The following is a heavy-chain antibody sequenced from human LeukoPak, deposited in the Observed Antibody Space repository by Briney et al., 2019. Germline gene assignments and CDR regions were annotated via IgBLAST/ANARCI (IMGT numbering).Heavy chain of an antibody. CDR2: IYYSGST. CDR1: GDSVRGYY. CDR3: ARGGYYGSGNDFRFDP. J-gene: IGHJ5*02. V-gene: IGHV4-59*02. Sequence: PSETLSLTCTVSGDSVRGYYWNWIRQPPGKGLEWIGYIYYSGSTNYNPSLKSRVTISVDTSKNQFSLKLTSVTAADTAVYFCARGGYYGSGNDFRFDPWGQGTLVTVSS. D-gene: IGHD3-10*01.